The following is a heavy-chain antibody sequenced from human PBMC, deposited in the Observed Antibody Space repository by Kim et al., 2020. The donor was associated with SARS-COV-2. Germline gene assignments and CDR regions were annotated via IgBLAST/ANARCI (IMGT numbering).Heavy chain of an antibody. Sequence: NKYYADSVKGRFTISRDNSKNTLYLQMNSLRAEDTAVYYCAKGDGYNLDYWGQGTLVTVSS. V-gene: IGHV3-30*02. D-gene: IGHD3-10*01. CDR3: AKGDGYNLDY. J-gene: IGHJ4*02. CDR2: NK.